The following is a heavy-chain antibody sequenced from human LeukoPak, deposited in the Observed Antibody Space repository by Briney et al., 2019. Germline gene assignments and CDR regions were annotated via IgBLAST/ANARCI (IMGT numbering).Heavy chain of an antibody. J-gene: IGHJ4*02. CDR3: ASGRYEENH. D-gene: IGHD6-19*01. CDR2: IGTSSTTI. CDR1: GFTFSSYT. Sequence: GGSLRLSCAASGFTFSSYTMNWVRQPPGKGLEWVSNIGTSSTTIYYADSVKGRFTISRDNAKNSLYLQMNSLRAEDTAVYYCASGRYEENHWGQGTLVTVSS. V-gene: IGHV3-48*04.